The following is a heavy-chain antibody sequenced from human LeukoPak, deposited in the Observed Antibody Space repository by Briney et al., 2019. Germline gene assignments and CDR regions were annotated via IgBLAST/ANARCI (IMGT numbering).Heavy chain of an antibody. CDR2: IWYDGSNK. Sequence: PGGSLRLSCAASGFTFSSYAMHWVRQAPGKGLEWMALIWYDGSNKYYADSVKGRFTISRDNSKNTLYLQMNSLRAEDTAVYYCSREYFDWSRNYYYGMDVWGQGTTVTVSS. CDR1: GFTFSSYA. J-gene: IGHJ6*02. CDR3: SREYFDWSRNYYYGMDV. V-gene: IGHV3-33*08. D-gene: IGHD3-9*01.